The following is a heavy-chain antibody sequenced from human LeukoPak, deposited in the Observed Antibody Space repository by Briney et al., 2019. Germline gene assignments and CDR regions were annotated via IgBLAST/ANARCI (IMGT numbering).Heavy chain of an antibody. V-gene: IGHV3-30*18. CDR3: AKDGPGTQLDY. Sequence: GGSLRLSCAASGFTFSSYGMHWVRQAPGKWLEWVAVISYDGSNKYYADSVKGRFTISRDNSKNTLYLQMNSLRAEDTAVYYCAKDGPGTQLDYWGQGTLVTVSS. CDR1: GFTFSSYG. D-gene: IGHD1-1*01. CDR2: ISYDGSNK. J-gene: IGHJ4*02.